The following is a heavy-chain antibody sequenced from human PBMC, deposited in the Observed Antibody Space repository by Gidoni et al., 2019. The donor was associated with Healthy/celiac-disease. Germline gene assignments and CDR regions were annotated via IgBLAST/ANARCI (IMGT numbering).Heavy chain of an antibody. CDR1: GGSISRSSYY. Sequence: QLQLQESVPGLVKPSETLSLTCTVSGGSISRSSYYWGWIRKPPGKGLEWIGSIYYSGSTYYNPSLKSRVTISVDTSKNQFSLKLSSVTAADTAVYYCARHYYYDSSGYYSAFDYWGQGTLVTVSS. J-gene: IGHJ4*02. CDR3: ARHYYYDSSGYYSAFDY. V-gene: IGHV4-39*01. CDR2: IYYSGST. D-gene: IGHD3-22*01.